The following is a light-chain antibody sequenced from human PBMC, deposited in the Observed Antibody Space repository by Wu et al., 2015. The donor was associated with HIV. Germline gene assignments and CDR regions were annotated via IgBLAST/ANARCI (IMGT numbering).Light chain of an antibody. CDR3: QQYVSSPT. V-gene: IGKV3-15*01. Sequence: EIVMTQSPATLSVSPGERATLSCRASQSVSSNLAWYQQKPGQAPRLLIYGASTRATGIPARFSGSGSGTEFTLTISRLEPEDSAVYFCQQYVSSPTFGQGTRLEIK. J-gene: IGKJ5*01. CDR2: GAS. CDR1: QSVSSN.